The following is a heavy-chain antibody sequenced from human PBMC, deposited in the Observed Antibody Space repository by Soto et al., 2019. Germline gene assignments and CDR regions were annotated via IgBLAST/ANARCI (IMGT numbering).Heavy chain of an antibody. CDR3: EKGEGRAAVGALAY. CDR2: ISGSGGST. Sequence: PGGSLRLSCAASGFTFTSYAMNWVRQAPGKGLEWVSGISGSGGSTYYADSVKGRFTISRDTSKKTLYLQMNSLRAEDTAVYYCEKGEGRAAVGALAYWRKGTLVPVSS. V-gene: IGHV3-23*01. D-gene: IGHD6-25*01. J-gene: IGHJ4*02. CDR1: GFTFTSYA.